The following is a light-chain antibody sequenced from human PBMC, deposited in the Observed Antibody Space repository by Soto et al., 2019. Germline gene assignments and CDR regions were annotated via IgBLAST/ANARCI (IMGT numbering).Light chain of an antibody. CDR3: QQYGSSTPYT. Sequence: PGDRATLYCGASQTVSSGYLAWYQQKPGLAPRLLIYDASTRATGIPDRFSGSGSGRDFTLTISSLEPEDFAVYYCQQYGSSTPYTFGQGTKLEIK. CDR2: DAS. CDR1: QTVSSGY. J-gene: IGKJ2*01. V-gene: IGKV3D-20*01.